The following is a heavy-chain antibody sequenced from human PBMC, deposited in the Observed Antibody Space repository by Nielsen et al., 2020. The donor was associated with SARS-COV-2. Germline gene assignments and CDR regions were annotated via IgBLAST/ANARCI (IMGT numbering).Heavy chain of an antibody. CDR1: GYTFTSYD. D-gene: IGHD2-2*01. Sequence: ASVKVSCKASGYTFTSYDINWVRQATGQGLEWMGWMNPNSGNTNYAQKLQGRVAMTRNTSISTAYMELSSLRSEDTAVYYCAIQLPFWAFDYWGQGTLVTVSS. V-gene: IGHV1-8*01. J-gene: IGHJ4*02. CDR2: MNPNSGNT. CDR3: AIQLPFWAFDY.